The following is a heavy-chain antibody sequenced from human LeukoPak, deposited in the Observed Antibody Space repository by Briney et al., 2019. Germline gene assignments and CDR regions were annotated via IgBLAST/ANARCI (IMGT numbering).Heavy chain of an antibody. Sequence: SQTLSLTCAVSGGSISSGGYSWSWIRQPPGKGLEWIGYIYHSGSTYYNPSLKSRVTISVDRSKNQFSLKLSSVTAADTAVYYCAGRVYYGSGSPYGMDVWGQGTTVTVSS. CDR3: AGRVYYGSGSPYGMDV. D-gene: IGHD3-10*01. V-gene: IGHV4-30-2*01. CDR1: GGSISSGGYS. CDR2: IYHSGST. J-gene: IGHJ6*02.